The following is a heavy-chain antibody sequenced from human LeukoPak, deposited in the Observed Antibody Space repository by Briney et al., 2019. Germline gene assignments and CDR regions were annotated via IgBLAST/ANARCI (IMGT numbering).Heavy chain of an antibody. V-gene: IGHV1-2*02. CDR3: ARSLTTVTSFDY. CDR1: GYIFVSYG. Sequence: ASVKVSCKASGYIFVSYGISWVRQAPGQGLEWMGWINPNSGGTNYAQKFQGRVTMTRDTSISTAYMELSRLRSDDTAVYYCARSLTTVTSFDYWGQGTLVTVSS. D-gene: IGHD4-17*01. CDR2: INPNSGGT. J-gene: IGHJ4*02.